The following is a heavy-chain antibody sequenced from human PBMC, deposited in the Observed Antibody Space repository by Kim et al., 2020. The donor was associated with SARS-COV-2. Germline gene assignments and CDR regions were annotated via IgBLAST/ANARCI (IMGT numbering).Heavy chain of an antibody. V-gene: IGHV4-59*01. D-gene: IGHD5-12*01. CDR3: ARELSGYEYFLDY. J-gene: IGHJ4*02. Sequence: YNPSLKRRVSISLDTSKNQFSLKRSSVTAADTAGYYCARELSGYEYFLDYWVQGTLVTVSS.